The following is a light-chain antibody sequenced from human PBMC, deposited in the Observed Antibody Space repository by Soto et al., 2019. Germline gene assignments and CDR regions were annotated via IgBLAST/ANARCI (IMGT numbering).Light chain of an antibody. Sequence: EIVLTQSPGTLSLSPGERATLSCRASQSVSNNYLAWYQQKPGQAPRPLIYGASNRATGIPDRFSGSGSGTDFTITISRLEPEDFAVYYCQQYGSSGTFGQGTRLEIK. V-gene: IGKV3-20*01. CDR1: QSVSNNY. J-gene: IGKJ5*01. CDR2: GAS. CDR3: QQYGSSGT.